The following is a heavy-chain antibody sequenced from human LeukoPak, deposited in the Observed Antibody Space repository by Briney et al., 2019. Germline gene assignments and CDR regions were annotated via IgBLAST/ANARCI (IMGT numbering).Heavy chain of an antibody. D-gene: IGHD2-15*01. Sequence: GASVKVSCKVSGYTLTELSMHWVRQAPGKGLEWMGGFDPGDGETIYAQKFQGRVTMTEDTSTDTAYMELSSLRSEDTAVYYCATVPCSGGSCYSAYYFDYWGQGTLVTVSS. CDR3: ATVPCSGGSCYSAYYFDY. CDR2: FDPGDGET. V-gene: IGHV1-24*01. J-gene: IGHJ4*02. CDR1: GYTLTELS.